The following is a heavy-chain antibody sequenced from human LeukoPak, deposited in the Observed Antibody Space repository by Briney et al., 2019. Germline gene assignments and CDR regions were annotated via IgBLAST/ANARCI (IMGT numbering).Heavy chain of an antibody. V-gene: IGHV3-30*02. CDR2: IRSDGDNK. CDR3: AKVKTRVVGATTGAHGFDY. J-gene: IGHJ4*02. CDR1: GFTFSSYG. Sequence: GSLGLSCAASGFTFSSYGMHWVRQAPGKGLEGVAFIRSDGDNKYYADSVKGRFTISRDNSKNTLYLQMISLTTEDTAVYYCAKVKTRVVGATTGAHGFDYWGQGTLVTVSS. D-gene: IGHD1-26*01.